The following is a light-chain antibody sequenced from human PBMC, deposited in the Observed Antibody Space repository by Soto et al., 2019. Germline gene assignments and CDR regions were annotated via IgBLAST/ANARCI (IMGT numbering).Light chain of an antibody. Sequence: QSALTQPASVSGSPGQSITISCTGTSSDVGSYNLVSWYQQHPGKAPKLMIYEGSKRPSGVSNRFSGSKSGNTASLTISGLHAEDEADYYCCSYAGSSTFYVVFGGGTKLTVL. CDR2: EGS. V-gene: IGLV2-23*03. CDR1: SSDVGSYNL. CDR3: CSYAGSSTFYVV. J-gene: IGLJ2*01.